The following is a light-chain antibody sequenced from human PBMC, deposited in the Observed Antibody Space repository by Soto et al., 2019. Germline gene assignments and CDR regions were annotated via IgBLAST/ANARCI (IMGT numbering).Light chain of an antibody. CDR2: VAS. CDR1: QSIDTY. CDR3: EQNQDIPST. V-gene: IGKV1-39*01. J-gene: IGKJ1*01. Sequence: DIQMTQSPSSLSASVGDRVTVTCRASQSIDTYLNWYQQRPGQAPKLLIYVASTWESGVPSRFSGSGSGTHFTLTFSSLETEEFAAYYCEQNQDIPSTFGQGARVERK.